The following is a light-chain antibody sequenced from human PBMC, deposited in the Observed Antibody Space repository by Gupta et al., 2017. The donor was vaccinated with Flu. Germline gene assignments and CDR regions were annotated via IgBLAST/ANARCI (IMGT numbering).Light chain of an antibody. V-gene: IGLV2-23*02. CDR3: CSVVIGGTYV. Sequence: QSALTQPASVSGSPGQSILISCTGTSSDVGGHNRVPWYQQHPGKAPKLMIYDVSKRPSGASNRFAASKSGNTASLTISGLQGEDDAYYYCCSVVIGGTYVFGSGTKVTVL. J-gene: IGLJ1*01. CDR1: SSDVGGHNR. CDR2: DVS.